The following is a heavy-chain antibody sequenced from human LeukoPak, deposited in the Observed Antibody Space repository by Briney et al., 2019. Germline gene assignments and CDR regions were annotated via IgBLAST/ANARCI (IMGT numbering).Heavy chain of an antibody. V-gene: IGHV3-33*01. Sequence: HPGRSLRLSCAASGFTFSSYGMHWVRQAPGKGLEWVAVIWYDRSKKYYADSVKGRFTISRDNSKNTLCLQMNSLRAEDTAVYYCARLYSSGWHLDYWGQGTRVTVSS. CDR3: ARLYSSGWHLDY. CDR2: IWYDRSKK. D-gene: IGHD6-19*01. J-gene: IGHJ4*02. CDR1: GFTFSSYG.